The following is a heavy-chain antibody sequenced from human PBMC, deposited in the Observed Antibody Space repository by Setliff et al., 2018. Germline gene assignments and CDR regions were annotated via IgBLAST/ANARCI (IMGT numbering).Heavy chain of an antibody. D-gene: IGHD2-15*01. CDR3: ARTCSGSGCYAGLES. CDR1: GFTFSRSA. Sequence: PGGSLRLSCAASGFTFSRSAIHWVRQASGKGLEWVGRVRSRINNFATAYDASVKGRFIISRDDSKNTAYLQMNSLRPEDTAVYYCARTCSGSGCYAGLESWGQGTPVTVSS. J-gene: IGHJ4*02. CDR2: VRSRINNFAT. V-gene: IGHV3-73*01.